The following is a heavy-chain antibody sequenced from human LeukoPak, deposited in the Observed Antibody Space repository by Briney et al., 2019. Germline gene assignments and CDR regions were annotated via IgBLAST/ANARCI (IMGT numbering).Heavy chain of an antibody. V-gene: IGHV4-61*01. D-gene: IGHD6-19*01. Sequence: SETLSLTCTVSGGSISSSSYYWSWIRQSPGKGLEWIGFIYYSGNTNYNPSLRSRVTISIDTSKNQFSLKLTSVTPADTAVYYCARVPVAAREYFDYWGQGTLVTVSS. J-gene: IGHJ4*02. CDR1: GGSISSSSYY. CDR3: ARVPVAAREYFDY. CDR2: IYYSGNT.